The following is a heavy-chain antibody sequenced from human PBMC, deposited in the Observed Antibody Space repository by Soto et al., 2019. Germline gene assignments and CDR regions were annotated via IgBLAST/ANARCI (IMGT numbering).Heavy chain of an antibody. CDR1: GGSFSGYY. CDR3: ARGYCSGGSCYPNPNFDY. Sequence: SETLSLTCAVYGGSFSGYYWSWIRQPPGKGLEWIGEINHSGSTNYNPSLKSRVTISVDTSKNQFSLKLSSVTAADTAVYYCARGYCSGGSCYPNPNFDYWGQGTLVTVSS. J-gene: IGHJ4*02. D-gene: IGHD2-15*01. CDR2: INHSGST. V-gene: IGHV4-34*01.